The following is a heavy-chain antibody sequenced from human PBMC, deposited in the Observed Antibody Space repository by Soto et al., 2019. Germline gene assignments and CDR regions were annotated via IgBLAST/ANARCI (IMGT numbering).Heavy chain of an antibody. CDR1: GGTFSSHV. V-gene: IGHV1-69*01. J-gene: IGHJ4*02. CDR3: ARDLEFRDGNISTLDY. CDR2: IMPIIGTA. D-gene: IGHD3-10*01. Sequence: QVQLVQSGAEVKKPGSSVKVSCKASGGTFSSHVLNWVRQAPGQGLAWMGGIMPIIGTANCAQKFQARVTITADESTSTAYMELSSLRSEDTAVYYCARDLEFRDGNISTLDYWGQGTLVTVSS.